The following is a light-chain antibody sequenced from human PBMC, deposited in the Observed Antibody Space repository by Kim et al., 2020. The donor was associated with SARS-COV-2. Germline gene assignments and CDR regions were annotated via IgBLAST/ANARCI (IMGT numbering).Light chain of an antibody. CDR1: QSLSTTY. J-gene: IGKJ1*01. CDR3: HQFGGSPRT. Sequence: SPGERAPLSCRASQSLSTTYLAWYQPKPGPPPRLLIYGASSRATGIPDRFSGSGSGTDFTLTISRLESEDFAVYYCHQFGGSPRTFGQGTKVDIK. CDR2: GAS. V-gene: IGKV3-20*01.